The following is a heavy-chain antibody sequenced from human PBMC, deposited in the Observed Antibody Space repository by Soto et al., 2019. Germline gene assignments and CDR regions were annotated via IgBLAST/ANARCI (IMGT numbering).Heavy chain of an antibody. CDR2: IYYSGST. J-gene: IGHJ5*02. D-gene: IGHD2-15*01. CDR1: GGSISSSSYY. V-gene: IGHV4-39*01. CDR3: ARQYVVVAATPAVFDP. Sequence: SETLSLTCTVSGGSISSSSYYWGWIRQPPGKGLEWIGSIYYSGSTYYNPSLKSRVTISVDTSKNQFSLKLSSVTAADTAVYYCARQYVVVAATPAVFDPWGQGTLVTVSS.